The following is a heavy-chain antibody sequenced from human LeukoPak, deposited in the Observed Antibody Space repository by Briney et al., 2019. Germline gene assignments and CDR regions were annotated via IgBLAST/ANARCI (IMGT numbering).Heavy chain of an antibody. CDR1: GYTFTGYY. CDR3: ARPSTMVRGDNWFDP. D-gene: IGHD3-10*01. CDR2: INPNSGGT. Sequence: ASVKVSCKASGYTFTGYYMHWVRKAPGQGLEWMGWINPNSGGTNYAQKFQGRVTMTRDTSISTAYMELSRLRSDDTAVYYCARPSTMVRGDNWFDPWGQGTLVTVSS. V-gene: IGHV1-2*02. J-gene: IGHJ5*02.